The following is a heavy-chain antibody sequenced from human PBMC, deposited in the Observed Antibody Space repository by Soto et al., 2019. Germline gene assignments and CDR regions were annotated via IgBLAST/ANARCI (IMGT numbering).Heavy chain of an antibody. CDR3: ARRGAIAVAGTFDY. CDR1: GGSFIGYY. CDR2: INHSGST. J-gene: IGHJ4*02. Sequence: SETLSLTCAFYGGSFIGYYWIWIRQPPGKGLEWIGEINHSGSTNYNPSLKSRVTISVDTSKNQFSLKLSSVTAADTAVYYCARRGAIAVAGTFDYWGQGTLVTVSS. D-gene: IGHD6-19*01. V-gene: IGHV4-34*01.